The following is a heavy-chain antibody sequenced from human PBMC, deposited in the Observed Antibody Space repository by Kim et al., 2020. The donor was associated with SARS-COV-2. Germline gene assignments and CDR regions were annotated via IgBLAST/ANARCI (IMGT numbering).Heavy chain of an antibody. V-gene: IGHV7-4-1*02. J-gene: IGHJ4*02. Sequence: ASVKVSCKASGYTFTNYGMNWVRQAPGQGLQWMGWINTNTGNPTYAQDFRGRFVFSLDTSVRKAYLRISSLKAEDTAMYYCAIGSGYFYYFDYWGQGTLVTVSS. CDR3: AIGSGYFYYFDY. CDR2: INTNTGNP. CDR1: GYTFTNYG. D-gene: IGHD5-12*01.